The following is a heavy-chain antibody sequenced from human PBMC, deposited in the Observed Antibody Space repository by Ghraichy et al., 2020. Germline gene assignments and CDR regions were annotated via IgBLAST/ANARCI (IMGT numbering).Heavy chain of an antibody. D-gene: IGHD3-22*01. V-gene: IGHV3-30*18. Sequence: LSLTCAASGFTFGNYGMHWVRQAPGKGLEWVAVISYDGSKKYYADSVKGRVTISRDNSKNTLYLQMNSLRVEDTAVYYCVKEGVEDTSGYYPNFHYWGQGTLVTVSS. J-gene: IGHJ4*02. CDR2: ISYDGSKK. CDR3: VKEGVEDTSGYYPNFHY. CDR1: GFTFGNYG.